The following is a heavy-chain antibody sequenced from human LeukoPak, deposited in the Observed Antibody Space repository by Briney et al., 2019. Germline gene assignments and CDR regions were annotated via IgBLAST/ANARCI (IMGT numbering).Heavy chain of an antibody. CDR1: GFTFSSYA. CDR3: AKDRPFLGSGSY. Sequence: GSLRLSCAASGFTFSSYAMSWVRQAPGKGLEWVSVISGSGASTSYADSVKGRFTISRDNSKNTLYLQMNSLRAEDTAVYYCAKDRPFLGSGSYWGQGTLVTVSS. J-gene: IGHJ4*02. V-gene: IGHV3-23*01. D-gene: IGHD3-10*01. CDR2: ISGSGAST.